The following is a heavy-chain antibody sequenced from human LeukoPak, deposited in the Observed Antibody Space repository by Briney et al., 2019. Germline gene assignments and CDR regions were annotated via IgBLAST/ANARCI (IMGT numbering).Heavy chain of an antibody. D-gene: IGHD3-22*01. V-gene: IGHV4-30-2*01. CDR3: ARALYSSGFPEYFDY. Sequence: SQTLSLTCAVSGGSISSGGYSWSWIRQPPGKGLEWIGYIYHSGSTYYNPSLKSRVTISVDRSKNQFSLKLSSVTAADTAVYYCARALYSSGFPEYFDYWGQGTLVTVSS. CDR1: GGSISSGGYS. J-gene: IGHJ4*02. CDR2: IYHSGST.